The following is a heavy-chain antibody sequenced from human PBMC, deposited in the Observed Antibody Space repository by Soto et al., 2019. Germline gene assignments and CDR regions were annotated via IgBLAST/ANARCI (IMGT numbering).Heavy chain of an antibody. CDR2: IIPIFGTA. CDR1: GGTFSSYS. Sequence: QVQLVQSGAEVKKPGSSVKVSCKASGGTFSSYSINWVRQAPGHGLEWMGEIIPIFGTANYAQKFQGRVTITAGESTSTAYRELSSLRAEDTAVYYCARDGGRHSGGIDYWGQGTLVTVSS. D-gene: IGHD1-26*01. CDR3: ARDGGRHSGGIDY. J-gene: IGHJ4*02. V-gene: IGHV1-69*01.